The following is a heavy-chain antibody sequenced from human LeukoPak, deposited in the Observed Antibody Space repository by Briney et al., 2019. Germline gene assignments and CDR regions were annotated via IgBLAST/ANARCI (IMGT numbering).Heavy chain of an antibody. CDR2: ISSSGSTI. CDR1: GFTFSDYY. Sequence: GGSLRLSCAASGFTFSDYYMSWIRQAPGKGLEWVSYISSSGSTIYYADSVKGRFTISRDNAKNSLYLQMNSLRAEDTAVYYCATDSMVRGVFSFYMDVWGKGTTVTISS. V-gene: IGHV3-11*01. CDR3: ATDSMVRGVFSFYMDV. J-gene: IGHJ6*03. D-gene: IGHD3-10*01.